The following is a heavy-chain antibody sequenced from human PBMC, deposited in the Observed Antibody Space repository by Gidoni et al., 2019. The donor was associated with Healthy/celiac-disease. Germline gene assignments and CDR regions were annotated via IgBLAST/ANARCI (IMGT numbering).Heavy chain of an antibody. CDR3: ASDPDYGGNSGDY. CDR1: GFTFSSYA. D-gene: IGHD4-17*01. J-gene: IGHJ4*02. Sequence: QVQLVESGGGVVQPGRSLRLSCAASGFTFSSYAMHWVRQAPGKGLEWVAVISYDGSNKYYADSVKGRFTISRDNSKNTLYLQMNSLRAEDTAVYYCASDPDYGGNSGDYWGQGTLVTVSS. V-gene: IGHV3-30*04. CDR2: ISYDGSNK.